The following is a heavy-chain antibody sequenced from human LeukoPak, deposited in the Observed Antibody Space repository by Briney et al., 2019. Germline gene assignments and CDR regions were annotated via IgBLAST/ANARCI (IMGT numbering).Heavy chain of an antibody. V-gene: IGHV3-23*01. J-gene: IGHJ6*03. D-gene: IGHD3-3*01. CDR1: GFTFSSYA. CDR2: ISGSGGST. Sequence: GGSLRLSCAASGFTFSSYAMSWVRQAPGKGLEWVSAISGSGGSTYYADSVKGRFTISRDNSKNTLYLQMNSLRAEDTAVYYCAKGPYYDFWSGYYSPYMDVWGKGTTVTVSS. CDR3: AKGPYYDFWSGYYSPYMDV.